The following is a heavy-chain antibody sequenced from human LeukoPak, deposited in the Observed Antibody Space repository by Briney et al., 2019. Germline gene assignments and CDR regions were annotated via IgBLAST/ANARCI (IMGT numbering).Heavy chain of an antibody. V-gene: IGHV3-23*01. Sequence: PGGSLRLSCAASGFTFSSYAMSWVRQAPGKGLEWVSALSGSGGSTYYADSVKGRFTISRDNSKNTLYLQMNSLRAEDTAAYYCAKERYAGNPRGFRFDYWGQGTLVTVSS. CDR3: AKERYAGNPRGFRFDY. CDR2: LSGSGGST. J-gene: IGHJ4*02. D-gene: IGHD4-23*01. CDR1: GFTFSSYA.